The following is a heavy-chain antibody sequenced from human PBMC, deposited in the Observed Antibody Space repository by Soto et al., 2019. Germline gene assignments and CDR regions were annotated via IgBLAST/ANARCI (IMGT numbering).Heavy chain of an antibody. Sequence: GGSLRLSCAASGFTFSSYGMHWVRQAPGKGLEWVAVIWYDGSNKYYADSVKGRFTISRDNSKNTLYLQMNSLRAEDTAVYYCARDTYYYDSSGYSPIDYWGQGTLVTVSS. CDR2: IWYDGSNK. CDR1: GFTFSSYG. V-gene: IGHV3-33*08. J-gene: IGHJ4*02. D-gene: IGHD3-22*01. CDR3: ARDTYYYDSSGYSPIDY.